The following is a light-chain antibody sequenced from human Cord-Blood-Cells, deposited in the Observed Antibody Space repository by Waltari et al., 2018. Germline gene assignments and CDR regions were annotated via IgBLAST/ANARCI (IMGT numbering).Light chain of an antibody. CDR1: SSDVGGYNY. CDR2: DVS. Sequence: QSALTQPASVSGSPGQSITISCPGTSSDVGGYNYVSWYQQHPGKAPKLMIYDVSNRPSGVSNRFSGSKSGNTAALTISELQAEDEAYYYCSSYTSSSVVFGGGTKLTVL. V-gene: IGLV2-14*01. CDR3: SSYTSSSVV. J-gene: IGLJ2*01.